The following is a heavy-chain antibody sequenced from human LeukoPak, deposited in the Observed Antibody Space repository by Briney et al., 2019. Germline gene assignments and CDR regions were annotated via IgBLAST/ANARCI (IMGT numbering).Heavy chain of an antibody. V-gene: IGHV1-2*02. CDR2: INPNSGGT. J-gene: IGHJ3*02. CDR1: GYTFTGYY. D-gene: IGHD2-2*01. Sequence: ASVKVSCKASGYTFTGYYMHWVRQAPGQGLEWMGWINPNSGGTNYAQKFQGRVTMTRDTSISTAYMELSRLRSDDTAVYYCARAVCGTSCYWELNAFDIWGQGTMVTVSS. CDR3: ARAVCGTSCYWELNAFDI.